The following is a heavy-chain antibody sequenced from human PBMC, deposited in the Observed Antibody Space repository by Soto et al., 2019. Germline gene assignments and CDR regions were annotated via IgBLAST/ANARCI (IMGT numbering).Heavy chain of an antibody. Sequence: GEALKISCKASGYTFTTYWIGSVRQMPGKGLEWMAIIYPGDSDTRYRPSFQGQVTISADKSTSTAYLRFSSLKASDTAMYYCARLEYGDRRYFDFWAQGALDTVSS. V-gene: IGHV5-51*01. CDR3: ARLEYGDRRYFDF. CDR2: IYPGDSDT. D-gene: IGHD4-17*01. CDR1: GYTFTTYW. J-gene: IGHJ4*02.